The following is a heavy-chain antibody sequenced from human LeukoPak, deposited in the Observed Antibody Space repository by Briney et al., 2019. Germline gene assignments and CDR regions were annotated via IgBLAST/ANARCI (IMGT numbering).Heavy chain of an antibody. Sequence: SQTLSLTCAVSGDTVSSNSAAWHWIRQAPSRGLEWLGRTYYRTKWYNDYAVSVKSRITINPDTSKNQFSLQLNSGTPEDTAVYYCAREGPETRYYYYYMDVWGKGTTVTISS. CDR1: GDTVSSNSAA. D-gene: IGHD1/OR15-1a*01. CDR3: AREGPETRYYYYYMDV. CDR2: TYYRTKWYN. V-gene: IGHV6-1*01. J-gene: IGHJ6*03.